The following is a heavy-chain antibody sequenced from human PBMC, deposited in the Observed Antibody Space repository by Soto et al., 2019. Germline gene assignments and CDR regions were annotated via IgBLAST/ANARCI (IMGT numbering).Heavy chain of an antibody. V-gene: IGHV2-26*01. Sequence: SGPTLVNPTETLTLTCTVSGFSLGNARMGVSWIRQPPGKALEWLAHIFSNDEKSYSTSLKSRLTISKDTSKSQVVLTMTNMDPVDTATYYCARIPSYYYDSSGYSLVWFDPWGQGTLVTV. CDR1: GFSLGNARMG. CDR3: ARIPSYYYDSSGYSLVWFDP. J-gene: IGHJ5*02. D-gene: IGHD3-22*01. CDR2: IFSNDEK.